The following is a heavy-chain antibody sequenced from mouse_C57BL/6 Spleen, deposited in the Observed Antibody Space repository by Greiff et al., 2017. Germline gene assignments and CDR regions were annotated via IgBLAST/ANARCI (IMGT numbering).Heavy chain of an antibody. V-gene: IGHV2-3*01. CDR2: IWGDGST. CDR1: GFSLTSYG. CDR3: AKGGDGIWFAY. Sequence: VQLQQSGPGLVAPSQSLSITCTVSGFSLTSYGVSWVRQPPGKGLEWLGVIWGDGSTNYHSALISRLCISKDNSKSQVFLKLNSLQTDDTATYFCAKGGDGIWFAYWGQGTLVTVSA. J-gene: IGHJ3*01. D-gene: IGHD2-1*01.